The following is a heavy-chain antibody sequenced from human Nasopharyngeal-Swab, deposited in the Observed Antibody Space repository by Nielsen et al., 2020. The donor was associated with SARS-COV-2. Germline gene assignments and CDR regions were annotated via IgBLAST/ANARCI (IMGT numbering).Heavy chain of an antibody. D-gene: IGHD1-1*01. CDR1: GFTYNS. J-gene: IGHJ6*02. Sequence: GGSLRLSCAPSGFTYNSVNWVRQAPGKGLEWISYISDSSLTLYYAASVKGRFSISRDNAKNSLYLQMDSLRDEDTAVYYCATERGGDLNWYHGMDVWGQGTTVIVSS. V-gene: IGHV3-48*02. CDR2: ISDSSLTL. CDR3: ATERGGDLNWYHGMDV.